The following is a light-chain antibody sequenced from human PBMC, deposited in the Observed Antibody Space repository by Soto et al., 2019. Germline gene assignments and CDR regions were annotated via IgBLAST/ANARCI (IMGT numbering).Light chain of an antibody. CDR2: GAS. CDR3: QQYDGH. CDR1: QNIRNW. Sequence: DTQMTQSPSIVSASVGDRVTITCRASQNIRNWLAWYQQKPGKAPKVLIYGASNLESGVPSRFSGSGSGTEFTLTISSLQTDDFATYYCQQYDGHFGQGTKVEIK. J-gene: IGKJ2*01. V-gene: IGKV1-5*01.